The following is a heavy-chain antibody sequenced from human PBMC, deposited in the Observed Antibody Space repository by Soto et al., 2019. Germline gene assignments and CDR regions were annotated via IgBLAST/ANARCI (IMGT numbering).Heavy chain of an antibody. CDR1: GYAFTTYG. CDR2: ISANNGNT. J-gene: IGHJ4*02. D-gene: IGHD1-1*01. V-gene: IGHV1-18*01. CDR3: AGGRYGDY. Sequence: QVHLVQSGAEVKKPGASVKVSCKGSGYAFTTYGITWVRQAPGQGLEWMGWISANNGNTNYAQKLQGRVSVTRDTSTGTAYMELRSLRSDDTAVYYCAGGRYGDYWGQGALVTVSS.